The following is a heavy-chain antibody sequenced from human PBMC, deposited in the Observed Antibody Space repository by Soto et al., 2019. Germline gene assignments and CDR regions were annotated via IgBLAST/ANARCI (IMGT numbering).Heavy chain of an antibody. CDR1: GGSISSSSYY. CDR2: IYYSGST. Sequence: SETLSLTCTVSGGSISSSSYYWGWIRQPPGKGLEWIGSIYYSGSTYYNPSLKSRVTISVDTSKNQFSLKLSSVTAADTAVYYCARLGFGWDWNSDCWFDPWGQGTLLTVSS. J-gene: IGHJ5*02. D-gene: IGHD1-7*01. V-gene: IGHV4-39*01. CDR3: ARLGFGWDWNSDCWFDP.